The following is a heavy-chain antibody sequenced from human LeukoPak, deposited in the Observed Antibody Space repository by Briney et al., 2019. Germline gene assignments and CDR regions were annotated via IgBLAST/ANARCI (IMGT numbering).Heavy chain of an antibody. CDR3: ASGKGRSRVGYSYGFYVDAFDI. D-gene: IGHD5-18*01. J-gene: IGHJ3*02. CDR2: IIPIFGTA. Sequence: SVKVSCEVSGGTFSSYAISWVRQAPGQGLEWMGRIIPIFGTANYAQKFQGRVTITTDESTSTAYMELSSLRSEDTAVYYCASGKGRSRVGYSYGFYVDAFDIWGQGTMVTVSS. CDR1: GGTFSSYA. V-gene: IGHV1-69*05.